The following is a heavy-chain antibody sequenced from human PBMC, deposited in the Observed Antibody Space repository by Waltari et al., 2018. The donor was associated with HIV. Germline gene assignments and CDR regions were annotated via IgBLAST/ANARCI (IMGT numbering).Heavy chain of an antibody. CDR3: ARLTHYYDTSGPDYYYYGMDV. CDR1: GNTFTRYG. J-gene: IGHJ6*02. CDR2: ISAYNGNT. D-gene: IGHD3-22*01. Sequence: QVQLVQSGAEVKKPGASVKVSCKASGNTFTRYGISWVRRAPGQGLEWMGWISAYNGNTNYAQKLQGRVSMTTETSTSTAYMELRSLRSDDTAVYYCARLTHYYDTSGPDYYYYGMDVWGQGTTVTVSS. V-gene: IGHV1-18*01.